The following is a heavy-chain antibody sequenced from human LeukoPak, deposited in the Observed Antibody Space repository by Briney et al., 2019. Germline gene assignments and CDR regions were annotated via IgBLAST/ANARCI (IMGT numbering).Heavy chain of an antibody. V-gene: IGHV3-9*01. CDR1: GFTFDDYA. CDR2: LSWNSVGI. CDR3: VKELRKYFDY. Sequence: GRSLRLSCAASGFTFDDYAMHWVRQAPGKGLEWVSGLSWNSVGIGYADSVEGRFTISRDNAKNSLYLQMNSLRAEDTALYYCVKELRKYFDYWGQGTLVTVSS. J-gene: IGHJ4*02.